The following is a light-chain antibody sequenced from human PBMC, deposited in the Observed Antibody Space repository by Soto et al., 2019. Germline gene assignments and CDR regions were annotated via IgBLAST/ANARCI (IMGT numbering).Light chain of an antibody. CDR2: SAS. Sequence: EIVLTQSPGTLSLSPGERATLSCRASQSVSNNYLAWYQQKPGQAPRLLIYSASSRATGIPDRFSGSGSGTDFTLTINRLEPEDFAVYYCQQYGSSPPITFGQGTRLEIK. CDR1: QSVSNNY. V-gene: IGKV3-20*01. J-gene: IGKJ5*01. CDR3: QQYGSSPPIT.